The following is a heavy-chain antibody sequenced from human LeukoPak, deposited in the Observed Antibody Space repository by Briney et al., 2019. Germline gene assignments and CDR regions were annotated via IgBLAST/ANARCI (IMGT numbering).Heavy chain of an antibody. J-gene: IGHJ2*01. CDR1: GGSTSSGGYY. CDR3: VRDQGSFAPRYFDL. CDR2: IYHSGST. V-gene: IGHV4-30-2*01. D-gene: IGHD3-3*02. Sequence: SETLSLTCTVSGGSTSSGGYYWSWIRQPPGKGLEWIGYIYHSGSTYYNPSLKSRVTISVDRSKNQFSLKLSSVTAADTAVYYCVRDQGSFAPRYFDLWGRGTLVTVSS.